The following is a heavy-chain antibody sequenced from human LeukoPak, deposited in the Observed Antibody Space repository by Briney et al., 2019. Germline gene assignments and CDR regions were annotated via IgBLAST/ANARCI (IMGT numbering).Heavy chain of an antibody. CDR2: MNPNSGNT. CDR3: ARVSGRGSYSAAFDI. CDR1: GGTFSSYA. Sequence: ASVKVSCKASGGTFSSYAISWVRQAPGQGLEWMGWMNPNSGNTGYAQKFQGRVTMTRNTSISTAYMELSSLRSEDTAVYYCARVSGRGSYSAAFDIWGQGTMVTVSS. D-gene: IGHD1-26*01. V-gene: IGHV1-8*02. J-gene: IGHJ3*02.